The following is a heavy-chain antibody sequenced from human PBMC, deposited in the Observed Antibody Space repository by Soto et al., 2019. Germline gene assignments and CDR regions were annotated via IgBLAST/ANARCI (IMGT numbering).Heavy chain of an antibody. J-gene: IGHJ6*04. CDR2: TSSSSSYI. Sequence: PGGSLRLSCAASGFTLSSYSMNWVRQAPGKGLEWVSSTSSSSSYIYYADSVKGRFTISRDNAKNSLYLQMNSLRAEDTAVYYCARDGSPSYDFWSGDRMDVWGKGTTVTVSS. D-gene: IGHD3-3*01. CDR3: ARDGSPSYDFWSGDRMDV. V-gene: IGHV3-21*01. CDR1: GFTLSSYS.